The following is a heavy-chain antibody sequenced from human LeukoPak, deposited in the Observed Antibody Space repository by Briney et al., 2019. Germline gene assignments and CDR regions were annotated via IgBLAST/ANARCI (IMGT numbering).Heavy chain of an antibody. Sequence: GGSLRLSCAASGFIFSNYAMHWVRQAPGKGLEWVAVISYDGSNKYYADSVKGRFTISRDNAKNTLYLQMNSLRAGDTAVYYCASTPNGVAAIYFDYWGQGTLVTVSS. D-gene: IGHD2-15*01. J-gene: IGHJ4*02. CDR1: GFIFSNYA. CDR3: ASTPNGVAAIYFDY. CDR2: ISYDGSNK. V-gene: IGHV3-30*04.